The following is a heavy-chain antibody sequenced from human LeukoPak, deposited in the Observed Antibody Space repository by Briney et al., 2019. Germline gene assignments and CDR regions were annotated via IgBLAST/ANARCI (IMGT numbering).Heavy chain of an antibody. J-gene: IGHJ5*02. CDR3: AKAEYYYDSSGYGGFWFDP. V-gene: IGHV3-23*01. CDR1: GFTFSSYA. CDR2: ISGSGGST. Sequence: PGGSLRLSCAASGFTFSSYAMSWVRQAPGKGLEWVSAISGSGGSTYYADSVKGRFTISRDNSKNMLYLQMNSLRAEDTAVYYCAKAEYYYDSSGYGGFWFDPWGQGTLVTVSS. D-gene: IGHD3-22*01.